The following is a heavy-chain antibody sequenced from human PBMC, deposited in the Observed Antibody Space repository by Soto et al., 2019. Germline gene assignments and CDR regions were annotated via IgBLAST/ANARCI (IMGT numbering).Heavy chain of an antibody. D-gene: IGHD5-12*01. J-gene: IGHJ4*02. CDR2: VYYTGIA. CDR1: GGSLTSYY. V-gene: IGHV4-59*08. Sequence: QVQLQESGPGLVKPSETLSLTCTVSGGSLTSYYWSWIRQPPGKGLEWIGFVYYTGIARYNPSLKRRVTMSVDTSKNQFSRKLTSVTAADTAIYYCARRIVSTATFDYWGQGTLVTVSS. CDR3: ARRIVSTATFDY.